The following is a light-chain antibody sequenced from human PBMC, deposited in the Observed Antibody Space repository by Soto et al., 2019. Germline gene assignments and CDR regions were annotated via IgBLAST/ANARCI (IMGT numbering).Light chain of an antibody. V-gene: IGLV1-40*01. Sequence: QSVLTQPPSVSGAPGQRVTISCTGSSSNIGARYDVHWYQHLPGTAPKLLIYGDNNRPSGVPDRFSGSKSGTSASLAITGLQAEDEADYYCQSYDSSLHVVFGGGTKLTVL. J-gene: IGLJ2*01. CDR1: SSNIGARYD. CDR3: QSYDSSLHVV. CDR2: GDN.